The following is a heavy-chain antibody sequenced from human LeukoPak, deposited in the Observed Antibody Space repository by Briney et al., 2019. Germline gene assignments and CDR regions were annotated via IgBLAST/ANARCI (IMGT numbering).Heavy chain of an antibody. CDR1: GGSFSCYY. J-gene: IGHJ4*02. Sequence: SETLSLTCAVYGGSFSCYYWSWIRQPPGKGLEWIGEINHSGSTNYNPSLKSRVTISVDTSKDQFSLKLSSVTAADTAVYYCARGYVLDYWGQGTLVTVSS. V-gene: IGHV4-34*01. D-gene: IGHD3-16*01. CDR2: INHSGST. CDR3: ARGYVLDY.